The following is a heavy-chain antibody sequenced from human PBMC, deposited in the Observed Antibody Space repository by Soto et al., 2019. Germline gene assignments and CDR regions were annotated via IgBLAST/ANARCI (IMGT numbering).Heavy chain of an antibody. V-gene: IGHV4-59*01. Sequence: SETLSLTCTVSGGSISSYYWSWIRQPPGKGLEWIGYIYYSGSTNYNPSLKSRVTISVDTSKNQFSLKLSSVTAADTAVYYCVRTGRDGYNSYYFHYWRQGPLVTVSS. CDR3: VRTGRDGYNSYYFHY. CDR1: GGSISSYY. D-gene: IGHD5-12*01. CDR2: IYYSGST. J-gene: IGHJ4*02.